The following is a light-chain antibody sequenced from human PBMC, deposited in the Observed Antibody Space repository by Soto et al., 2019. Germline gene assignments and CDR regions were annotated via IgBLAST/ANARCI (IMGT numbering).Light chain of an antibody. CDR2: KAS. CDR1: QSISSW. V-gene: IGKV1-5*03. CDR3: QQYNSYSHT. J-gene: IGKJ1*01. Sequence: DIQMTQSPSTLSASVGDRVTITCRASQSISSWLAWYQQKPGKAPKLLIYKASSLESGVPSRFSGSGSGTEFTLTISSLQPDDFATYYCQQYNSYSHTFGQGTKAAI.